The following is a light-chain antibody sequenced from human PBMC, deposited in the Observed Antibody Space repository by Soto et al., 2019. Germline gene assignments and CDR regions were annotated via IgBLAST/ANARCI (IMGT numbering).Light chain of an antibody. CDR2: LNSDGSH. Sequence: QPVLTQSPSASASLGASVKLTCTLSSGHSSYAIAWHQQQPEKGPRYLMKLNSDGSHSKGDGIPDRFSGSSSGAERYLTISSLQSEDEADYYCIAYTMNSILLFGGGTKLTVL. J-gene: IGLJ3*02. CDR3: IAYTMNSILL. CDR1: SGHSSYA. V-gene: IGLV4-69*01.